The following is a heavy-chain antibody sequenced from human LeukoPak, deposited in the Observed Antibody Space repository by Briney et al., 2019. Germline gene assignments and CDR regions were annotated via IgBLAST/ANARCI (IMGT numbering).Heavy chain of an antibody. D-gene: IGHD3-22*01. J-gene: IGHJ4*02. CDR2: ISWNSGSI. V-gene: IGHV3-9*01. Sequence: GGSLRLSCAASGFTFDDYAMHWVREAPGKGVEWVSGISWNSGSIGYADSVKGRFTISRDNSKNTLYLQMNSLRAEDTAVYYCAKDHYYDSSGYIGYWGQGTLVTVSS. CDR1: GFTFDDYA. CDR3: AKDHYYDSSGYIGY.